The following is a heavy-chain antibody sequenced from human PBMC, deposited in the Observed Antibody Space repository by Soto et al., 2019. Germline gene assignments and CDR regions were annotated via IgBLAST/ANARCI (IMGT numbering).Heavy chain of an antibody. D-gene: IGHD3-22*01. J-gene: IGHJ4*02. CDR1: GYTFTSYY. CDR3: ARDPLYQYYYDSSGSHFDY. CDR2: INPSGGST. V-gene: IGHV1-46*01. Sequence: RASVKVSCKASGYTFTSYYMHWVRQAPGQGLEWMGIINPSGGSTSYAQKFQGRVTMTRDTSTSTVYMELSSLRSEDTAVYYCARDPLYQYYYDSSGSHFDYWGQGTLVTVSS.